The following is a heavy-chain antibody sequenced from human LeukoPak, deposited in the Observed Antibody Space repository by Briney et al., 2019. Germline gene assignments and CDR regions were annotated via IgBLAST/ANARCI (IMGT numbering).Heavy chain of an antibody. V-gene: IGHV4-34*01. CDR1: GGSFSGYY. J-gene: IGHJ6*02. CDR3: ARGLGTALNYYYYYGMDV. CDR2: INHSGST. Sequence: SETLSLTCAVYGGSFSGYYRSWIRQPPGKGLEWIGEINHSGSTNYNPSLKSRVTISVDTSKNQFSLKLSSVTAADTAVYYCARGLGTALNYYYYYGMDVWGQRTTVTVSS.